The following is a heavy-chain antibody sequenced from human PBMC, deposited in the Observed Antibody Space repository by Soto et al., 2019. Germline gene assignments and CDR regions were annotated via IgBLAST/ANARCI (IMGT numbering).Heavy chain of an antibody. CDR3: AAEGARRVTAILLPDMHAFDI. V-gene: IGHV1-58*01. D-gene: IGHD2-21*02. J-gene: IGHJ3*02. CDR2: SVVVSGNP. CDR1: GFTFTSSA. Sequence: QIQLVQSGPEVKKPGTSVKVSCKASGFTFTSSAVQWVRQARGQRLEWIGWSVVVSGNPNYAQKFQERVNITRDMSQSPAYMELRSLRSEDTAVYYCAAEGARRVTAILLPDMHAFDIWGQGTMVTVSS.